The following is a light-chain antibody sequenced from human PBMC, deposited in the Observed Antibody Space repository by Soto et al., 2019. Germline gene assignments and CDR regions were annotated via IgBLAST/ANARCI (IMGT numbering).Light chain of an antibody. J-gene: IGKJ1*01. CDR1: QSVSGDY. CDR3: QQYHNWWT. CDR2: SAS. V-gene: IGKV3-20*01. Sequence: ILLTQSPCTLSLSPGERATLSCRASQSVSGDYLAWYQQKPGQAPRLLIYSASSRATGIPDRLSGSGSGTDFTLTISRMEPEDFAVYYCQQYHNWWTFGQGTKVDIK.